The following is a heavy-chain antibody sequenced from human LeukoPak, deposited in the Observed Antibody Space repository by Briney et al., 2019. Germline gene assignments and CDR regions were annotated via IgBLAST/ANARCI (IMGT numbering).Heavy chain of an antibody. CDR1: GYSLSTYY. CDR3: ARGIRISSLDY. V-gene: IGHV1-46*01. CDR2: IHPSGDST. D-gene: IGHD6-13*01. Sequence: GASVKVSCKVSGYSLSTYYMHWVRQAPGQGLEWMGTIHPSGDSTDYAPKFQGRVTMTRDMSTSTVYMEVSSLRSDDTAVYYCARGIRISSLDYWGQGTLVTVSS. J-gene: IGHJ4*02.